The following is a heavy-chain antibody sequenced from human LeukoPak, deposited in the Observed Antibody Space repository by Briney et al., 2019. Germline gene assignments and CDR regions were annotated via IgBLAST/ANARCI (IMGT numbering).Heavy chain of an antibody. CDR3: ARAHWGWSTKYYFDY. CDR2: ISGGGGST. CDR1: GFTFSSYA. D-gene: IGHD6-19*01. Sequence: PGGSLRLSCVASGFTFSSYAMSWVRQAPGKGLEWVSVISGGGGSTYYADSVKGRFTISRDNSKNTLYLQMNSLRAEDTAVYYCARAHWGWSTKYYFDYWGQGTLVTVSS. J-gene: IGHJ4*02. V-gene: IGHV3-23*01.